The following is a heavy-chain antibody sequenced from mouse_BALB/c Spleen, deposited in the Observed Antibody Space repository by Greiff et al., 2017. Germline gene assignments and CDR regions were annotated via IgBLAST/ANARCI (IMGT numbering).Heavy chain of an antibody. CDR2: ISSGSSTI. CDR3: ARGGIRHYAMDY. D-gene: IGHD2-4*01. J-gene: IGHJ4*01. V-gene: IGHV5-17*02. Sequence: DVKLVESGGGLVQPGGSRKLSCAASGFTFSSFGMHWVRQAPEKGLEWVAYISSGSSTIYYADTVKGRFTISRDNPKNTLFLQMTSLRSEDTAMYYCARGGIRHYAMDYWGQGTSVTVSS. CDR1: GFTFSSFG.